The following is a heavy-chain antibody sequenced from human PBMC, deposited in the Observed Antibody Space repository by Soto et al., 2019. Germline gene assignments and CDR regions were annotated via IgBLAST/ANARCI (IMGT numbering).Heavy chain of an antibody. CDR2: IYYSGST. V-gene: IGHV4-31*03. Sequence: SETLSLTCTVSGGSISSGGYYWSWIRQHPGKGLEWIGYIYYSGSTYYNPSLKSRVTISVDTSKNQFSLKLSSVTAADTAVYYCARVAQLLCTISPCYYYGMDVWGQGTTVTVSS. CDR1: GGSISSGGYY. CDR3: ARVAQLLCTISPCYYYGMDV. J-gene: IGHJ6*02. D-gene: IGHD2-2*01.